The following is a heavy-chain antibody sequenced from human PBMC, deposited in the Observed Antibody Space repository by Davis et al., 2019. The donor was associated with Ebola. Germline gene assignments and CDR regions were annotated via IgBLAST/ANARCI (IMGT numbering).Heavy chain of an antibody. V-gene: IGHV1-18*04. CDR2: ISAYNGNT. J-gene: IGHJ4*02. CDR3: ARDIRTYSSSWCGDY. Sequence: ASVKVSCKASGYTFTSYYMHWVRQAPGQGLEWMGWISAYNGNTNYAQKLQGRVIMTTDTSTSTAYMELRSLRSDDTAVYYCARDIRTYSSSWCGDYWGQGTLVTVSS. CDR1: GYTFTSYY. D-gene: IGHD6-13*01.